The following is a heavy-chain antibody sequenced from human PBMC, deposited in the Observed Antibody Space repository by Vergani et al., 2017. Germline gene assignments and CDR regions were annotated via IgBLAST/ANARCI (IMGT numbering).Heavy chain of an antibody. V-gene: IGHV3-53*02. CDR1: GFTVSSNY. CDR2: IYSGGST. J-gene: IGHJ4*02. D-gene: IGHD6-19*01. Sequence: EVQLVETGGGLIQPGGSLRLSCAASGFTVSSNYMSWVRQAPGKGLEWVSVIYSGGSTYYADSVNGRFTISRDNSKNTLYLQMNSLRAEDTAVYYCAREGPPYSSGVFFDYWGQGTLVTVSS. CDR3: AREGPPYSSGVFFDY.